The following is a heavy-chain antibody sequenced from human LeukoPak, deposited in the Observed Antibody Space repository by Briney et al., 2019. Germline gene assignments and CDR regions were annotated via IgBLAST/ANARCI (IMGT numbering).Heavy chain of an antibody. CDR1: GFTFSTYG. CDR2: ISGSGGGT. J-gene: IGHJ4*02. D-gene: IGHD6-19*01. CDR3: AKVIRGADSRGWYGPSDC. V-gene: IGHV3-23*01. Sequence: GGSLRLSCAASGFTFSTYGMNWVRQAPGKGLEWVSAISGSGGGTYYADSVKGRFTISRDNSKNTLFLEMNSLRAEDTALYYCAKVIRGADSRGWYGPSDCWGQGTLVTVSS.